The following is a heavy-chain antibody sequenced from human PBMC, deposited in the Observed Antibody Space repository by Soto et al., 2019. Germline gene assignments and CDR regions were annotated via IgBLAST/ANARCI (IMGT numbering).Heavy chain of an antibody. CDR3: VPKGGGDRILDY. J-gene: IGHJ4*02. CDR1: GFSLSTSGVG. Sequence: QITLKESGPALVKPTQTLTLTCTFSGFSLSTSGVGVGWIRQPPGEALEWLALIYWDDYKHFSPSLESRLTIPKEPPQNQGGLKMTQQGPGDTATNLLVPKGGGDRILDYWGQGTLVTVSS. D-gene: IGHD2-8*02. CDR2: IYWDDYK. V-gene: IGHV2-5*02.